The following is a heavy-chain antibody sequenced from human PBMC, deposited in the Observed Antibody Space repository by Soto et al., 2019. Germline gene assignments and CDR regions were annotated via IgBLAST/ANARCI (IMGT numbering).Heavy chain of an antibody. J-gene: IGHJ4*02. CDR1: GGSISSSSYY. D-gene: IGHD3-16*01. CDR3: ARQSLGPYFDD. V-gene: IGHV4-39*01. CDR2: NYYSGST. Sequence: PSETLSLTCTVSGGSISSSSYYWGWIRQPPGKGLEWIGSNYYSGSTYYNPSLKSRVTISVDTSKNQFSLKLSSVTAADTAVYYWARQSLGPYFDDWGQGTLVTVSS.